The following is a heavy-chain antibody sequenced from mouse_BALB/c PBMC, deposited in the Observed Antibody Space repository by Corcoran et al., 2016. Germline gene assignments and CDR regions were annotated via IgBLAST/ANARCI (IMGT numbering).Heavy chain of an antibody. CDR1: RCSLSTSGMS. CDR3: ARRADYYYAMDY. V-gene: IGHV8-12*01. Sequence: QVTLKESGPGILQPSQTLSLTGSFSRCSLSTSGMSVSWIRQPSGKGLEWMAHIYWDDDKRYNPSLKSRPTISKDTSSNQVFLKITSVDTAATATYYCARRADYYYAMDYWGKGTSVTVS. D-gene: IGHD2-4*01. J-gene: IGHJ4*01. CDR2: IYWDDDK.